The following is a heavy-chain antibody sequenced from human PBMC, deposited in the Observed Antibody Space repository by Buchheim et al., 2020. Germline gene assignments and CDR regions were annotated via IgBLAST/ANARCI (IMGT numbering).Heavy chain of an antibody. CDR2: ISASGAGT. CDR1: GFTFTTSP. J-gene: IGHJ4*02. CDR3: AKGQHDFWSGYYWAWVYFDY. Sequence: EVQLLESGGGLVQPGGSPRLSCAASGFTFTTSPMSWVRQAPGKGLEWVSAISASGAGTSYADSVKGRFTISRDNSKNTLYLQMNSLRAEDTAVYYCAKGQHDFWSGYYWAWVYFDYWGQGTL. D-gene: IGHD3-3*01. V-gene: IGHV3-23*01.